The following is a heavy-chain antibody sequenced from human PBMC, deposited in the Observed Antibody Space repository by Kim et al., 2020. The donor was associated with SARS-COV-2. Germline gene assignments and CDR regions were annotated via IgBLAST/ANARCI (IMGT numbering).Heavy chain of an antibody. D-gene: IGHD3-10*01. CDR2: IYYSGST. V-gene: IGHV4-59*08. CDR1: GGSISSYY. Sequence: SETLSLTCTVSGGSISSYYWSWIRQPPGKGLEWIGYIYYSGSTNYNPSLKSRVTISVDTSKNQFSLKLSSVTAADTAVYYCARFSTMVRGVIMEGGGDYYYGMDVWGQGTTVTVSS. CDR3: ARFSTMVRGVIMEGGGDYYYGMDV. J-gene: IGHJ6*02.